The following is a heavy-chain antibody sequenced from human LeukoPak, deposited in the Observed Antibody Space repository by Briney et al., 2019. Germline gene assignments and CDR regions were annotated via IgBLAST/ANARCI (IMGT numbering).Heavy chain of an antibody. CDR2: IYYSGST. Sequence: PSETLSLTCTVSGGSISSYYWSWIRQPPGKGLEWIGYIYYSGSTDYNPSLKSRVTISVDMSKNQFSLKLTSVTAADTAVYYCARRSWYVDYWGQGTLVTVSS. CDR1: GGSISSYY. D-gene: IGHD6-13*01. V-gene: IGHV4-59*01. J-gene: IGHJ4*02. CDR3: ARRSWYVDY.